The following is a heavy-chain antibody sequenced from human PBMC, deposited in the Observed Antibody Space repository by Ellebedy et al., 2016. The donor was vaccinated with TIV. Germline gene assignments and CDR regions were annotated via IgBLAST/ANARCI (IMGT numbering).Heavy chain of an antibody. CDR2: IYHSGST. D-gene: IGHD2-15*01. Sequence: MPSETLSLTCAVSGGSISSSNWWSWVRQPPGKGLEWIGEIYHSGSTNYNPSLKSRVTISIDKSKNQFSLKLSSVTAADTAVYYCARLLGVGNPSVDPWGQGTLVTVSS. CDR3: ARLLGVGNPSVDP. J-gene: IGHJ5*02. CDR1: GGSISSSNW. V-gene: IGHV4-4*02.